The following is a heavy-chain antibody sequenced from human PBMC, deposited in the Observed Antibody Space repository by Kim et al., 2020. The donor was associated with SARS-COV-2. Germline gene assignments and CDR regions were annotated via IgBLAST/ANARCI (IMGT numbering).Heavy chain of an antibody. V-gene: IGHV4-34*01. D-gene: IGHD3-10*01. Sequence: SETLSLTCAVYGGSFSGYYWSWIRQPPGKGLEWIGEINHSGSTNYNPSLKSRVTISVDTSKNQFSLKLSSVTAADTAVYYCARGRDYYGSGSYYNVSHPFDYWGQGTLVTVSS. CDR1: GGSFSGYY. CDR2: INHSGST. CDR3: ARGRDYYGSGSYYNVSHPFDY. J-gene: IGHJ4*02.